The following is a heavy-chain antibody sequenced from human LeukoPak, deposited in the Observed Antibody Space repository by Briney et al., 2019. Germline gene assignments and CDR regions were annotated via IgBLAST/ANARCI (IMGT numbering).Heavy chain of an antibody. V-gene: IGHV1-69*04. CDR1: GGTFSSYA. J-gene: IGHJ5*02. D-gene: IGHD1-26*01. Sequence: SVKVSCKASGGTFSSYAISWVRQAPGQGLEWMGRIIPILGIANYAQKFQGRVTITADKSTSTAYVELSSLRSEDTAVYYCARGLVGATYWFDPWGQGTLVTVSS. CDR2: IIPILGIA. CDR3: ARGLVGATYWFDP.